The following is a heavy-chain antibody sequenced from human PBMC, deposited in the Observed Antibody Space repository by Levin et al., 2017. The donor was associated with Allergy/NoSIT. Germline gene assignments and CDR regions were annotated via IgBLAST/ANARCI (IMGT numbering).Heavy chain of an antibody. CDR1: GFTFNNFW. D-gene: IGHD3-10*01. CDR3: ARDYRGVFDY. Sequence: SGGSLRLSCVASGFTFNNFWMSWVRQAPGKGLEWVANIKQDGSEKNYVDSVKGRFTISRDNAKNSLGLQMNSLRAEDTAVYYCARDYRGVFDYWGRGTLITVSS. V-gene: IGHV3-7*01. CDR2: IKQDGSEK. J-gene: IGHJ4*02.